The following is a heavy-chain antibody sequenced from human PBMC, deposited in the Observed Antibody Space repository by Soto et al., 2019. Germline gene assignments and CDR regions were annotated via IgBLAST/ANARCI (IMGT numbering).Heavy chain of an antibody. V-gene: IGHV4-34*01. D-gene: IGHD3-10*02. CDR2: INHSGST. CDR3: FFFQAEDGIRDVRSVSAFLLNRSSDL. J-gene: IGHJ2*01. Sequence: KGLEWMGEINHSGSTNYNPSIKSRVTISVDTSKTQFSLKLSSVTAADKAVYYCFFFQAEDGIRDVRSVSAFLLNRSSDL.